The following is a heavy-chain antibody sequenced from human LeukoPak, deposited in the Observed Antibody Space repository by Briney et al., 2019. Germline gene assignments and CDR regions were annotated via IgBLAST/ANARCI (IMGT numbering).Heavy chain of an antibody. CDR2: VCSRGSAI. D-gene: IGHD1/OR15-1a*01. CDR1: GFTFSSYE. V-gene: IGHV3-48*03. Sequence: GGALRLSCAASGFTFSSYEMNWICQAPGKGLERVSYVCSRGSAIYYEDTVKSRFTICRDNAKNSLYLQMNSLRAEDTAVYYCARQIATETTFCPGRWFDPCGQGTLVSDSS. CDR3: ARQIATETTFCPGRWFDP. J-gene: IGHJ5*02.